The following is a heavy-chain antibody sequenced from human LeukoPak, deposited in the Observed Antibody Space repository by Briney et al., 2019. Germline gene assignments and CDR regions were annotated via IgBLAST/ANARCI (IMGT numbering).Heavy chain of an antibody. J-gene: IGHJ4*02. CDR3: ARSGFLEWLLVYYFDY. V-gene: IGHV3-21*01. D-gene: IGHD3-3*01. CDR2: ISSSSSYI. CDR1: GFTFSSYS. Sequence: GGSLRLSCAASGFTFSSYSMNWVRQAPGKGLEWVSSISSSSSYIYYADSVKGRFTISRDNAKNSLYLQMNSLRAEDTAMYYCARSGFLEWLLVYYFDYWGQGTLVTVSS.